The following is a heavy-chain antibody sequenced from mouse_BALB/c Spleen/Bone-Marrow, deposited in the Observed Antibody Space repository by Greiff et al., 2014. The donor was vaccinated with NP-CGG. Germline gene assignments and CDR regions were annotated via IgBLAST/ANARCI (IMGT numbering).Heavy chain of an antibody. CDR2: IRGKSNNYAT. CDR3: VRHEVMITFAY. D-gene: IGHD2-4*01. CDR1: GFTFNTYA. J-gene: IGHJ3*01. V-gene: IGHV10-1*02. Sequence: EVQGVESGGGLVQPKGSLKLSCAASGFTFNTYAMNWVRQAPGKGLEWVARIRGKSNNYATYYADSVKDRFTISRDDSQSMLYLQMNNLKTEDTAMYYCVRHEVMITFAYWGQGTLVTVSA.